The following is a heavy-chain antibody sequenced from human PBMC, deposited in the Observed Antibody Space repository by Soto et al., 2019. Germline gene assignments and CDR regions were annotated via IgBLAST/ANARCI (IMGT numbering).Heavy chain of an antibody. CDR2: IDPSDSYT. CDR3: ASRVDKAMVGGNTFYYYYGMDV. CDR1: GYSFTSYW. V-gene: IGHV5-10-1*01. Sequence: GESLKISCKGSGYSFTSYWISWVRQMPGKGLEWMGRIDPSDSYTNYSPSFQGHVTISADKSISTAYQQWSSLKASDTAMYYCASRVDKAMVGGNTFYYYYGMDVWGQGTTVTVSS. D-gene: IGHD5-18*01. J-gene: IGHJ6*02.